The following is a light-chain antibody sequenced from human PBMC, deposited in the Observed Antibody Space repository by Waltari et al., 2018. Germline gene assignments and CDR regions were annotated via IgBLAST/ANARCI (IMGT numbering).Light chain of an antibody. CDR1: SSDVGGYNY. CDR2: EVS. V-gene: IGLV2-8*01. Sequence: QSALTQPPSASGSPGQSVTISCTGTSSDVGGYNYVSWYQQHPGKAPRLMIFEVSKRPSGVPDRFSGSKAGDTASLTVSGLQAEDEADYYCCSYAFSSNWVFGGGTKLTVL. J-gene: IGLJ3*02. CDR3: CSYAFSSNWV.